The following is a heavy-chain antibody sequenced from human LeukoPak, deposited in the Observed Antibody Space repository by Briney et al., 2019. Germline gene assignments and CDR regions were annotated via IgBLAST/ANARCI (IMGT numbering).Heavy chain of an antibody. V-gene: IGHV4-59*12. CDR1: AGSMSHYY. D-gene: IGHD3-3*01. CDR2: IYYSGST. Sequence: SETLSLTCTVSAGSMSHYYWSWIRQPPGKGLEWIGYIYYSGSTKYNPSIKSRVTISVDTSQNQFSLKLSSVTAADTAVYYCARKPPGVVYWLDPSGQGTLVTVSS. J-gene: IGHJ5*02. CDR3: ARKPPGVVYWLDP.